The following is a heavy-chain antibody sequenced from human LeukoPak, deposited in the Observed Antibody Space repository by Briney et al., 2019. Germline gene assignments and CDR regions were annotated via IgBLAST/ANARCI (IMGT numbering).Heavy chain of an antibody. D-gene: IGHD2-8*01. V-gene: IGHV4-4*02. CDR1: ADSISSRNW. J-gene: IGHJ4*02. CDR3: VRNGRHYFDF. CDR2: FCHCGST. Sequence: PSETLSLTCAVSADSISSRNWWSWVRQSPGKGLEWIGEFCHCGSTNYNPSLKSRATISVDKSKSQFSLKLNSVSAADTAVYYCVRNGRHYFDFWGQGTLVTVSS.